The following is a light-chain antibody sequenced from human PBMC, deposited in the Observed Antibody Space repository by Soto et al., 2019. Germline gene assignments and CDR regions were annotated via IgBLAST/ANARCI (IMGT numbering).Light chain of an antibody. J-gene: IGLJ1*01. Sequence: QSVLTQPPSASGTPGQRVTISCSGGSSDIGSNAVNWFQQLPGTAPKLLIYTNIQRPSGVPDRFSGSKSGTSASLATSGLQSEDEADYYCVAWHDSLNGYVFGTGTKVTVL. CDR2: TNI. CDR1: SSDIGSNA. V-gene: IGLV1-44*01. CDR3: VAWHDSLNGYV.